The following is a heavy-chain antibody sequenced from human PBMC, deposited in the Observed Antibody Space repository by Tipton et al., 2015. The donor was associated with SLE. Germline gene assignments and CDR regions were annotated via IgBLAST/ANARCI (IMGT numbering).Heavy chain of an antibody. CDR2: ISTYTVNT. Sequence: QVQLVQSGAEVKKPGASVKVSCKASGYSVTSYGLGWVRQAPGQGLEWMGWISTYTVNTNSAQKLQGRVTLTTDTSTNTAYMELRSLRSDDTAVYYCARDGYSDYADAFDIWGQGTMVTVSS. V-gene: IGHV1-18*01. CDR3: ARDGYSDYADAFDI. D-gene: IGHD5-12*01. CDR1: GYSVTSYG. J-gene: IGHJ3*02.